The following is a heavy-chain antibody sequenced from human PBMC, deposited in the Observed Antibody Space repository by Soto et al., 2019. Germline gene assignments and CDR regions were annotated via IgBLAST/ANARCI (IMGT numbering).Heavy chain of an antibody. CDR3: AKHDFWTLYNTGLDS. Sequence: PGGSLRLSCSASGFTFTSYAMSWVRQAPGKGLEWVSGISGSGGDTKSADSVKGRFTISRDNFKNMLYLQMNSLRAEDTAVYYCAKHDFWTLYNTGLDSLGQGTLVTVSS. J-gene: IGHJ4*02. V-gene: IGHV3-23*01. CDR1: GFTFTSYA. D-gene: IGHD3-3*01. CDR2: ISGSGGDT.